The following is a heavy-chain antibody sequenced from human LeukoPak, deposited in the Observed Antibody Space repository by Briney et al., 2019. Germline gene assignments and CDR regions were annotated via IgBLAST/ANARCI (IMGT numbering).Heavy chain of an antibody. Sequence: SETLSLTCAVYGGSFSGYYWSWIRQPPGKGLEWIGEINHSGSTNYNPSLKSRVTISVDTSKNQFSLKLSSVTAADTAVYYCARGPDSYYASGGQSARWDFDYWGQGTLVTVSS. D-gene: IGHD3-22*01. J-gene: IGHJ4*02. CDR3: ARGPDSYYASGGQSARWDFDY. CDR1: GGSFSGYY. CDR2: INHSGST. V-gene: IGHV4-34*01.